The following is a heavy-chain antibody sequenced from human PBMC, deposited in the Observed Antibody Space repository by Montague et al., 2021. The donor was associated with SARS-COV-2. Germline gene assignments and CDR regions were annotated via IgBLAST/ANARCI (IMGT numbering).Heavy chain of an antibody. CDR2: MYTSGST. CDR1: GGSISSGNYY. J-gene: IGHJ4*02. Sequence: TLSLTCTVSGGSISSGNYYWGWIRRPAGKGLEWIGRMYTSGSTKYNPSLERRVTISLDTSNNQFSLKLNSVTAADTAVYYCARGRVNVWYFFDNWGQGTLVTVSS. V-gene: IGHV4-61*02. CDR3: ARGRVNVWYFFDN. D-gene: IGHD2-21*01.